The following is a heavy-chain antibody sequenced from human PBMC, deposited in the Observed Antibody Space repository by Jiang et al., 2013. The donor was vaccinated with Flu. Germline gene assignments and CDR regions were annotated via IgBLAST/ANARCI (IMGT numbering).Heavy chain of an antibody. V-gene: IGHV4-59*01. D-gene: IGHD6-19*01. J-gene: IGHJ5*02. CDR3: ARGPYSSGWGNWFDP. Sequence: GPGLVKPSETLSLTCTVSGGSISSYYWSWIRQPPGKGLEWIGYIYYSGSTNYNPSLKSRVTISVDTSKNQFSLKLSSVTAADTAVYYCARGPYSSGWGNWFDPWGQGTLVTVSS. CDR1: GGSISSYY. CDR2: IYYSGST.